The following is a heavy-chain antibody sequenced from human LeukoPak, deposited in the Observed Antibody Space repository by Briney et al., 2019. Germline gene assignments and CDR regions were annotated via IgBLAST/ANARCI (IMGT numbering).Heavy chain of an antibody. CDR2: IGAGEDT. CDR1: GFTFSTYD. D-gene: IGHD1-7*01. V-gene: IGHV3-13*04. J-gene: IGHJ6*02. Sequence: XGSLRLSCAASGFTFSTYDMHWVRQVTGKGLEWVSAIGAGEDTYYLGSVKGRFTISRENAKNVLYLQMSSLRVEDTAVYYCVREIRETVITRHYYYGIDVWGQGTTVTVSS. CDR3: VREIRETVITRHYYYGIDV.